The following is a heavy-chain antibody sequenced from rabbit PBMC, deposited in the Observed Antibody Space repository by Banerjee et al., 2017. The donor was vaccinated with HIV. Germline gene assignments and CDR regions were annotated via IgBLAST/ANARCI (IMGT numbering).Heavy chain of an antibody. CDR1: GFFLSDIHY. V-gene: IGHV1S40*01. CDR3: ARDSGYGGYGSSDL. J-gene: IGHJ4*01. Sequence: QSLEESGGDLVKPGASLTLTCTASGFFLSDIHYLCWVRQAPGKGLEWIGYIDPVFGSTYYASWVNGRFTISSHNAQNTLYLQLNSLTAADTATYFCARDSGYGGYGSSDLWGPGTLVTVS. CDR2: IDPVFGST. D-gene: IGHD6-1*01.